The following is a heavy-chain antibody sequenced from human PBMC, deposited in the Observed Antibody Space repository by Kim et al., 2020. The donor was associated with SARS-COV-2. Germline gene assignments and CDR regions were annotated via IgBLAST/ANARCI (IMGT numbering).Heavy chain of an antibody. V-gene: IGHV3-7*01. CDR1: GFIFSSYW. Sequence: GGSLRLSCEASGFIFSSYWMSWVRQAPGKGLEWVANIKQDGSQKNYVASLKGRITISRDNAKNSLYLQMSSLRVEDTAVYYCVRDEQEGPDLDSWYSLFDYWGQGVLVTVSS. CDR3: VRDEQEGPDLDSWYSLFDY. CDR2: IKQDGSQK. D-gene: IGHD6-13*01. J-gene: IGHJ4*02.